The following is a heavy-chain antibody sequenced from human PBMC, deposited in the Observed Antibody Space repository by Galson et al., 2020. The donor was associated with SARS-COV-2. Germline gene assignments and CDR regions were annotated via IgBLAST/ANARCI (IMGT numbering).Heavy chain of an antibody. CDR3: ARDRTRLLWFGELLNSPSDY. J-gene: IGHJ4*02. V-gene: IGHV1-18*04. CDR2: ISAYNGNT. Sequence: ASVKVSCKASGYTFTSYGISWVRQPPGQGLEWMGCISAYNGNTNYAQKLQGRVTMTTDTSTSTAYMELRSLRSDDTAVYYCARDRTRLLWFGELLNSPSDYWGQGTLVTVSS. CDR1: GYTFTSYG. D-gene: IGHD3-10*01.